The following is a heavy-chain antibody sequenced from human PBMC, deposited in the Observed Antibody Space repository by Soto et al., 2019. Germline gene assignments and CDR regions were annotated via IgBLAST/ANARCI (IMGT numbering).Heavy chain of an antibody. CDR1: GGSISSYY. D-gene: IGHD6-19*01. V-gene: IGHV4-59*01. J-gene: IGHJ3*02. CDR2: IYYSGST. Sequence: SETLSLTCTVSGGSISSYYWSWIRQPPGKGLEWIGYIYYSGSTNYNPSLKSRVTISVDTSKNQFSLKLSSVTAADTAVYYCARVGQWLVRGAFDIWGQGTMVTVSS. CDR3: ARVGQWLVRGAFDI.